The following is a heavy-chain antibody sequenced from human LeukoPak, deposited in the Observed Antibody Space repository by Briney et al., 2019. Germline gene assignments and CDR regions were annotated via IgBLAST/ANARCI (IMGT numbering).Heavy chain of an antibody. CDR3: AAGTRLFGELDY. V-gene: IGHV1-58*01. CDR2: IVVGSGNT. CDR1: GFTFTSSA. J-gene: IGHJ4*02. Sequence: ASVKVSCKASGFTFTSSAVQWVRQARGQRLEWIGWIVVGSGNTSYAQKFQERVTITRDMSTSTAYMELSSLRSEDTAVYYCAAGTRLFGELDYWGQGTLVTVSS. D-gene: IGHD3-10*01.